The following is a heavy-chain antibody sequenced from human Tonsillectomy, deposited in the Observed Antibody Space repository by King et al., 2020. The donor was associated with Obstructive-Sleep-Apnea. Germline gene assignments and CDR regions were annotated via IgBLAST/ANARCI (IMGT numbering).Heavy chain of an antibody. J-gene: IGHJ4*02. CDR1: GFSLSTSGEG. Sequence: ITLQESGPTLVKPPHTLTLTCSFSGFSLSTSGEGVAWIRQPPGKALEWLALIYWDEDKRYSSSLKTRLTITEDTSLNQVVLTMTNMDPVDTATYFCAHTRLYGSGNYYPHWGQGALVTVSS. D-gene: IGHD3-10*01. V-gene: IGHV2-5*02. CDR2: IYWDEDK. CDR3: AHTRLYGSGNYYPH.